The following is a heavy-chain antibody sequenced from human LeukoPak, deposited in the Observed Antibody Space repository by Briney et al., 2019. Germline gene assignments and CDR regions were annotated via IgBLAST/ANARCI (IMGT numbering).Heavy chain of an antibody. Sequence: SETLSLTCTVSGGSISTYDWSWIRQPPGKGLEWIGYIYYSGSTNYNPSLKSRVTISADTSKNQFSLKLSSVTAADTAVYYCARGPTVTSGAFDIWGQGTMVTVSS. CDR1: GGSISTYD. CDR3: ARGPTVTSGAFDI. V-gene: IGHV4-59*01. J-gene: IGHJ3*02. D-gene: IGHD4-17*01. CDR2: IYYSGST.